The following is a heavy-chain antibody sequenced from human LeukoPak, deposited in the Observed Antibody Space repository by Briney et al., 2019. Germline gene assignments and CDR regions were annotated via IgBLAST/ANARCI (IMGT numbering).Heavy chain of an antibody. CDR1: GFTFNSYG. J-gene: IGHJ4*02. Sequence: GTSLRLSCAASGFTFNSYGMHWVRQAPGKGLEWVAVISYDGSKKYYADSVKGRFSISRDNSKSTLNLQMNSLRAEDTAVYYCARDLSGRYSYDYWGQGTLVTVSS. CDR3: ARDLSGRYSYDY. D-gene: IGHD1-26*01. V-gene: IGHV3-30*19. CDR2: ISYDGSKK.